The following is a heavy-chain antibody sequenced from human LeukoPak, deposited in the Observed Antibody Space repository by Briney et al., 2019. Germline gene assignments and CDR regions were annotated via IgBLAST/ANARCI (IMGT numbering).Heavy chain of an antibody. D-gene: IGHD2-2*01. CDR1: GGTFSSYA. CDR3: RIVVVPAAPYYYYGMDV. CDR2: IIPIFGTA. V-gene: IGHV1-69*13. Sequence: SVKVSCKASGGTFSSYAISWVRQAPGQGLEWMGGIIPIFGTANYAQKFQGRVTITADESTSTAYMELSSLRSEDTAVYYCRIVVVPAAPYYYYGMDVWSQGTTVTVSS. J-gene: IGHJ6*02.